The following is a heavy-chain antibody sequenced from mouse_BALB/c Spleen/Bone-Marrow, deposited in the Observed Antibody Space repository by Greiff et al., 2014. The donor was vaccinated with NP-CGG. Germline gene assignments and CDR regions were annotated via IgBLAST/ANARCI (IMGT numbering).Heavy chain of an antibody. CDR1: GYTFSSYW. J-gene: IGHJ4*01. CDR3: ASRYDAMDY. CDR2: ILPGSGST. V-gene: IGHV1-9*01. Sequence: VQLQQSGAELMKPGASVKISCKAPGYTFSSYWIEWVKQRPGHGLEWIGEILPGSGSTDYNGKFKGKATFTADTSSNTAYIQLSSLTSEDSAVYYCASRYDAMDYWGQGTSVTVSS.